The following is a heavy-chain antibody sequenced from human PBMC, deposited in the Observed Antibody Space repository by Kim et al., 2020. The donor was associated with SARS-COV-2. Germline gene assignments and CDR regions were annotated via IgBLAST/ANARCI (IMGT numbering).Heavy chain of an antibody. CDR3: TTDMGRRYFDWQSGVSMGVDV. CDR1: GFTFSNAW. V-gene: IGHV3-15*01. Sequence: GGSLRLSCAASGFTFSNAWMSWVRQAPGKGLEWVGRIKSKTDGGTTDYAAPVKGRFTISRDDSKNTLYLQMNSLKTEDTAVYYCTTDMGRRYFDWQSGVSMGVDVWGQGTTVTVSS. J-gene: IGHJ6*02. D-gene: IGHD3-9*01. CDR2: IKSKTDGGTT.